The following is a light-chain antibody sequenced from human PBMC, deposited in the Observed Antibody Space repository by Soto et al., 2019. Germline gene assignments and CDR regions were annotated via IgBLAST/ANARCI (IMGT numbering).Light chain of an antibody. Sequence: EIVITQSPATLSVSPGARATLSCRASQSVSSNLAWYQQKPGQAPRLLIYGASTRATGIPARFSGSGSGTEFTLTISGLQSEDFAVYYCQQYSIWRTFGQGTKVDIK. CDR1: QSVSSN. V-gene: IGKV3-15*01. CDR3: QQYSIWRT. CDR2: GAS. J-gene: IGKJ1*01.